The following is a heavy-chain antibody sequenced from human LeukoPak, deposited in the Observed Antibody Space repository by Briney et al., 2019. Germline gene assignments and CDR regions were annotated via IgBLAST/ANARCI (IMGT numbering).Heavy chain of an antibody. D-gene: IGHD5-24*01. CDR2: IIPIFGTA. V-gene: IGHV1-69*13. Sequence: SVKFSCKGSGGTVNSYAISWVRHAPGQGLEWMGGIIPIFGTAKYAQKFQGRVTITADESTSTAYMELSSLRSEDTAVYYCARVVLGRRWLETSYYYGMDVWGQGTTVTVSS. J-gene: IGHJ6*02. CDR3: ARVVLGRRWLETSYYYGMDV. CDR1: GGTVNSYA.